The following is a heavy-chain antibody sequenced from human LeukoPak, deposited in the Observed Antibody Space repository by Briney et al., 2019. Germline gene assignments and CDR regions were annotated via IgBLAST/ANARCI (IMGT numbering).Heavy chain of an antibody. CDR2: IIPIFGTA. CDR1: GGTFSSYA. CDR3: ARGGSGSYRKYNWFDP. D-gene: IGHD3-10*01. J-gene: IGHJ5*02. V-gene: IGHV1-69*06. Sequence: SVKVSFKASGGTFSSYAISWVRPAPGQGLGWMGGIIPIFGTANYAQKFQGRVTITADKSTSTAYMELSSLRSEDTAVYYCARGGSGSYRKYNWFDPWGQGTLATVSS.